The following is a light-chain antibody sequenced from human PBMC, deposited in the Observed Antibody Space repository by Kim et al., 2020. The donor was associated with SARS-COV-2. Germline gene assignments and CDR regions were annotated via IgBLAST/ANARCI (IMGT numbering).Light chain of an antibody. CDR3: QQYRSYPCT. J-gene: IGKJ1*01. Sequence: VGAKTTTPCRASRNIDAWVAWYQQKPGRAPKLLIYKASTIKSGVPSTFSGSGSRTEFTLTTSSLQPDDFATYYCQQYRSYPCTFGQGTKVDIK. CDR1: RNIDAW. V-gene: IGKV1-5*03. CDR2: KAS.